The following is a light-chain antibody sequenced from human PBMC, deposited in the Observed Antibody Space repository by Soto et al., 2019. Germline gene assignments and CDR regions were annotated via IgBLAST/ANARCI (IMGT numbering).Light chain of an antibody. V-gene: IGLV2-8*01. CDR2: EVS. CDR1: SSDVGAYSY. J-gene: IGLJ1*01. CDR3: SSYAGSNNLGV. Sequence: QSVLTQPPSASGSPGQSVTISCTGTSSDVGAYSYVSWYQQHPGKVPKLMIYEVSKRPSGVPDRFSGSKSGNTASLTVSGLQAEDEADYYCSSYAGSNNLGVFGTGTKVTVL.